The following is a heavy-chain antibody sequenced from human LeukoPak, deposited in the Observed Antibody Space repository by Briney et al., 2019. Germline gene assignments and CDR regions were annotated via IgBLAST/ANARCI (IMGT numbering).Heavy chain of an antibody. J-gene: IGHJ4*02. Sequence: GGSLRLSCAASGFTFSSYSMSWVRQAPGKGLEWVSYISSSSSSTIYYADSVEGRFSISRDNAKNSLYLQMNSLRDEDTAVYYCARGHSSGWSTFDYWAREPWSPSPQ. CDR3: ARGHSSGWSTFDY. CDR2: ISSSSSSTI. D-gene: IGHD6-19*01. V-gene: IGHV3-48*02. CDR1: GFTFSSYS.